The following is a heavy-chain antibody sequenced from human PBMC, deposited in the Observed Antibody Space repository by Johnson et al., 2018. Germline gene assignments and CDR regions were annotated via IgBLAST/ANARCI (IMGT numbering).Heavy chain of an antibody. V-gene: IGHV3-23*04. D-gene: IGHD3-10*01. J-gene: IGHJ3*02. Sequence: VQLVESGGGLVQPGGSLRLSCAVSGFTFANYAMNWVRQAPGKGLEWVAVISDSGSSAYFADSVNGRFTISRDNSKNTMHLQMNSLRAEDTAVYYCAKDQISMERGVGPRHIWGQGTRVIVSS. CDR3: AKDQISMERGVGPRHI. CDR1: GFTFANYA. CDR2: ISDSGSSA.